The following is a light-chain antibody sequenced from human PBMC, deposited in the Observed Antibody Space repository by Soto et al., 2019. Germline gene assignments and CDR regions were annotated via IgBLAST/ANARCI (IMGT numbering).Light chain of an antibody. V-gene: IGLV2-14*01. CDR3: SSFTSRHTYV. CDR1: SSDIGGYNY. J-gene: IGLJ1*01. Sequence: QSALTQPASVSGSPGQWTTISCTGTSSDIGGYNYVSWYQQLPGEAPKLIIYDVSDRPSGVSTRFSGSKSGNTASLTISGLQAEDEGDYYCSSFTSRHTYVFGTGTKPHRP. CDR2: DVS.